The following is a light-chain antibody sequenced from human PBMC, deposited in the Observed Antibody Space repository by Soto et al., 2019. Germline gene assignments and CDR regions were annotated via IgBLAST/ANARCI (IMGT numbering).Light chain of an antibody. V-gene: IGKV1-5*03. CDR3: QQYYSTPRT. Sequence: DIQMTQSPSTLSASVGYRVTITFRASQSISSWLAWYQQKPGKAPKLLIYKASSLESGVPSRFSGSGSGTDFTLTISSLQAEDVAVYYCQQYYSTPRTFGQGTKVDI. CDR1: QSISSW. CDR2: KAS. J-gene: IGKJ1*01.